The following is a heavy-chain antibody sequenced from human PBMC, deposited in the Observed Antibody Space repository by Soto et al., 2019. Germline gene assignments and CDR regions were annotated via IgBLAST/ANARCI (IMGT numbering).Heavy chain of an antibody. Sequence: GGSLRLSCAASGFTFSSYGMHWVRQAPGKGLEWVAVISYDGSNKYYADSVKGRFTISRDNSKNTLYLQMNSLRAEDTAVYYCAKPSVPLAAAPDGMDVWGQGTTVTVSS. D-gene: IGHD6-13*01. CDR2: ISYDGSNK. V-gene: IGHV3-30*18. CDR3: AKPSVPLAAAPDGMDV. CDR1: GFTFSSYG. J-gene: IGHJ6*02.